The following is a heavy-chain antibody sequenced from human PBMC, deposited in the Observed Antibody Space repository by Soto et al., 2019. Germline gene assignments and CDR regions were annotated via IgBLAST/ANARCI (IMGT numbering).Heavy chain of an antibody. Sequence: VAVIWYDGSNKYYADSVKGRFTISRDNSKNTLYLQMNSLRAEDTAVYYCARETSSWKTFDYWGQGTLVTVSS. J-gene: IGHJ4*02. V-gene: IGHV3-33*01. D-gene: IGHD6-13*01. CDR3: ARETSSWKTFDY. CDR2: IWYDGSNK.